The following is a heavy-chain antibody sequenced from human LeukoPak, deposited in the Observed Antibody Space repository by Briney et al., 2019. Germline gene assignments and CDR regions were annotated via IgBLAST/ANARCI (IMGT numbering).Heavy chain of an antibody. CDR2: VNSDGSST. CDR1: GFTFSSSS. J-gene: IGHJ4*02. Sequence: GGSLRLSCGVSGFTFSSSSMNWVRQAPGKGLVWVSRVNSDGSSTNYADSVKGRFTIYRDNAKNTLYLQMNSLRDEDTAVYYCVWQPALAAAGALDYWGQGTLVTVSS. V-gene: IGHV3-74*01. D-gene: IGHD6-13*01. CDR3: VWQPALAAAGALDY.